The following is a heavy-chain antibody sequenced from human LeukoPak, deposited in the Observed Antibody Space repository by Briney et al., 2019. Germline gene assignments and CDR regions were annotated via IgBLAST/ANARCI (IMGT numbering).Heavy chain of an antibody. D-gene: IGHD5-24*01. J-gene: IGHJ2*01. V-gene: IGHV4-59*08. CDR2: IYYSGST. Sequence: PSETLSLTCTVSGGSISGWYWSWIRQPPGKGLEWIGYIYYSGSTYYNPSLKSRVSISVDTSKNQFSLKLSSVTAADTAVYYCARARCDTAITPRYWYFDLWGRGTLVAVSS. CDR3: ARARCDTAITPRYWYFDL. CDR1: GGSISGWY.